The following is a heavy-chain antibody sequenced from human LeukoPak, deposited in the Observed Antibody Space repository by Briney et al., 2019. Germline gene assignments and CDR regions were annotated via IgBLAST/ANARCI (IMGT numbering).Heavy chain of an antibody. V-gene: IGHV4-34*01. D-gene: IGHD2-8*02. Sequence: SETLSRNCAVYGVSFSGYYWSWIRQPPGNGLEWIGEINHSGSTNYNPSLKSRVTISVDTSKNQFSLKLSSVTAADTAVYYCARVAVYPFDYWGQGTLVTVSS. CDR1: GVSFSGYY. J-gene: IGHJ4*02. CDR3: ARVAVYPFDY. CDR2: INHSGST.